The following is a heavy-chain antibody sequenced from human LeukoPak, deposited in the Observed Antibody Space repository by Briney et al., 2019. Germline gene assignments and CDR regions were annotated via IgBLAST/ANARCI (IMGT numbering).Heavy chain of an antibody. CDR3: ARGRDGSQSPIDY. CDR1: GFTFSSYP. CDR2: ISSSSSTI. V-gene: IGHV3-48*04. J-gene: IGHJ4*02. D-gene: IGHD5-24*01. Sequence: GVLRLSCAASGFTFSSYPLNWVRQAPGKGLEWVSYISSSSSTIYYTDSVNGRFTISRDNAENSLYLQMISLRAEDTAVYYCARGRDGSQSPIDYWGQGTLVTVSS.